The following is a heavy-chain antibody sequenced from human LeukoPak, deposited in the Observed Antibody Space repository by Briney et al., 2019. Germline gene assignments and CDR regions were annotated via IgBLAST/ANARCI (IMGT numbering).Heavy chain of an antibody. CDR1: GFTFWSYG. D-gene: IGHD1-26*01. J-gene: IGHJ4*02. V-gene: IGHV3-30*03. Sequence: GRSLRLSCAATGFTFWSYGMHWVRQAPGKGLEWVAVVSYDGSNKNYADSVKGRFTISRDNSKNTLYLQLNSLRVEDTAVYYCARDRSWEPADYWGQGTLVTVSS. CDR2: VSYDGSNK. CDR3: ARDRSWEPADY.